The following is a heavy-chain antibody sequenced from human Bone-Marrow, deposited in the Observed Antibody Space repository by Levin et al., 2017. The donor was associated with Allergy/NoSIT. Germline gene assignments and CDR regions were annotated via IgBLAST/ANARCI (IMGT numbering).Heavy chain of an antibody. CDR1: GFTFTGYT. V-gene: IGHV3-48*02. J-gene: IGHJ4*02. Sequence: QAGGSLRLSCVASGFTFTGYTMNWVRQAPGKGLEWISHISSSGTIYYADSVKGRFTISRDNAKNSLYLQLNSLRDEDTAVYYCARSRGATALHYCDNWGQGTLVTVSS. CDR3: ARSRGATALHYCDN. D-gene: IGHD1-1*01. CDR2: ISSSGTI.